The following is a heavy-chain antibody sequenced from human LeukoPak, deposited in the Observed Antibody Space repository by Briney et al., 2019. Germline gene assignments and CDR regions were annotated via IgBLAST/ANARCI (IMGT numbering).Heavy chain of an antibody. D-gene: IGHD3-10*01. J-gene: IGHJ4*02. V-gene: IGHV1-24*01. CDR3: ATQHLSSGTLIEVPFDY. CDR2: IDPEDGET. CDR1: GYTLTELS. Sequence: ASVKVSCKGSGYTLTELSMHWVRQAPGKGLEWMGGIDPEDGETIYAKKFQGRVTMTEDTSTDTAYMELSSLRSEDTAVYYCATQHLSSGTLIEVPFDYWGQGTLVTVSS.